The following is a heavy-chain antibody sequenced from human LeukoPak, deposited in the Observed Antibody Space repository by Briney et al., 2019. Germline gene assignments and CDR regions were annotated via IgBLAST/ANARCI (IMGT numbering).Heavy chain of an antibody. CDR2: ISAYNGNT. D-gene: IGHD5-24*01. CDR3: ARDNSVRDEAWWFNP. J-gene: IGHJ5*02. V-gene: IGHV1-18*01. CDR1: GYTFTSYG. Sequence: ASVKVSCKASGYTFTSYGISWVRQAPGQGLEWMGWISAYNGNTDYAQKLQGRVTLTRDMSTSTDYLELSSLRSEDTAVYYCARDNSVRDEAWWFNPWGQGTLVTVSS.